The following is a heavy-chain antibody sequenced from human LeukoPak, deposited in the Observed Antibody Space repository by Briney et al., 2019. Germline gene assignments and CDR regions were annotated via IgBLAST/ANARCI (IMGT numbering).Heavy chain of an antibody. V-gene: IGHV3-74*01. J-gene: IGHJ3*02. CDR2: INSDGSST. CDR3: SGGFRGNYFDSFDI. D-gene: IGHD1-26*01. Sequence: GGSLRLSCAASGFTFSTYWMHWVRQAPGKGLVWVSRINSDGSSTNYADSVKGRFTISRDNAKNTLYLQMNSLRAEDTAVYYCSGGFRGNYFDSFDIWGLGTMVTVSS. CDR1: GFTFSTYW.